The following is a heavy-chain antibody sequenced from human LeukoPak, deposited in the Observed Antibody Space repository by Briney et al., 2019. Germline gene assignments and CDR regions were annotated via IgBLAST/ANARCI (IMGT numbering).Heavy chain of an antibody. J-gene: IGHJ3*02. D-gene: IGHD3-3*01. CDR3: ARESWSDSVAFDI. CDR2: ISYGGIDK. CDR1: GFNFSSYA. Sequence: GTSLRLSCAASGFNFSSYAMHWVRQAPGEGLEWVGLISYGGIDKSYADSVKGRFTISRDSSKRTLHLQMNSLRAEDTAMYYCARESWSDSVAFDIWGLGTMVIVSS. V-gene: IGHV3-30*04.